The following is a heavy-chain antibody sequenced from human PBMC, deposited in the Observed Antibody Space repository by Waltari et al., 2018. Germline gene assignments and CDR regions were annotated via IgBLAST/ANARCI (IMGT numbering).Heavy chain of an antibody. J-gene: IGHJ6*02. D-gene: IGHD4-4*01. CDR1: GGTFSSYA. Sequence: QLVQSGAEVKKPGSSVKVSCKASGGTFSSYAISWVRQAPGQGLEWMGGIIPIFGTANYAQKFQGRVTITADESTSTAYMELSSLRSEDTAVYYCARALGTVTDLYYYYGMDVWGQGTTVTVSS. CDR2: IIPIFGTA. V-gene: IGHV1-69*13. CDR3: ARALGTVTDLYYYYGMDV.